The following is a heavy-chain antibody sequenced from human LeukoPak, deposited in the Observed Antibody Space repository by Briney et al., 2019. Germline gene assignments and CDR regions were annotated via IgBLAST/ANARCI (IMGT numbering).Heavy chain of an antibody. D-gene: IGHD1-1*01. J-gene: IGHJ4*02. V-gene: IGHV3-21*01. CDR2: ISSSSSNR. Sequence: PGGSLRLSCAASGFTFSSYSMNWVRQAPGKGLEGVSSISSSSSNRYYADSVKGRFTISRENAKNSLYLQMHSLRVEDTAVSYCARCTTGRTFGSLREIKRSREIDYWGQGTLVTVSS. CDR1: GFTFSSYS. CDR3: ARCTTGRTFGSLREIKRSREIDY.